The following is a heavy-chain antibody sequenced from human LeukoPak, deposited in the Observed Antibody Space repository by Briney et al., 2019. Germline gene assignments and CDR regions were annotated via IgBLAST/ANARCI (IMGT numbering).Heavy chain of an antibody. D-gene: IGHD6-19*01. CDR1: GFTFSSYA. CDR3: AKDLEVPVAGSFGY. J-gene: IGHJ4*02. Sequence: PGGSLRLSCAASGFTFSSYAMSWVRQAPGKGLDWVSAISGSGGSTYYADSVKGRFTISRDNSKNTLYLQMNSLRAEDTAVYYCAKDLEVPVAGSFGYWGQGTLVTVSS. V-gene: IGHV3-23*01. CDR2: ISGSGGST.